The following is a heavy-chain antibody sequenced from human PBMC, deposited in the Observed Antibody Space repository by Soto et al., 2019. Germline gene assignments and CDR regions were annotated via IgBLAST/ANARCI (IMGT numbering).Heavy chain of an antibody. CDR3: ARALVTMVRGVIAGFDP. Sequence: SETLSLTCTVSGGPISNYYWSWIRQPPGKGLEWIGYLYYSGTTKYNPSLKSRVTISVDTSKSQFSLRLRSVTAADTAVYYCARALVTMVRGVIAGFDPWGQGTLVTVSS. CDR2: LYYSGTT. V-gene: IGHV4-59*01. J-gene: IGHJ5*02. D-gene: IGHD3-10*01. CDR1: GGPISNYY.